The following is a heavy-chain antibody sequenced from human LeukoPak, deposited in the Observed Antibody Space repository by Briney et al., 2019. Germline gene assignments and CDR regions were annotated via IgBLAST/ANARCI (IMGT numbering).Heavy chain of an antibody. V-gene: IGHV1-46*01. CDR3: ATRGYSYGYYFDY. J-gene: IGHJ4*02. Sequence: ASVKVSCKASGYTFTSFYMHWVRQAPGQGLEWMGIINPSGGNTGYAQKFQGRVTMTRDTSTSTVYMELSSLRSEDTAVYYCATRGYSYGYYFDYWGQGTLVTVSS. CDR1: GYTFTSFY. D-gene: IGHD5-18*01. CDR2: INPSGGNT.